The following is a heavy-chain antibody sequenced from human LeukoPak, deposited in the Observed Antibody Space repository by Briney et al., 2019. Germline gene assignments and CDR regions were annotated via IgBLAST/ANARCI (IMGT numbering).Heavy chain of an antibody. J-gene: IGHJ4*02. D-gene: IGHD6-19*01. CDR1: GFTFVNYA. CDR2: VVGDGSTT. Sequence: GGSLRLSCAASGFTFVNYAMSWVRQAPGKGLEWVSAVVGDGSTTFYADSVKGRFTISRDNSKNTVYLQMYSLRAEDTVMYYCAKARLSTGWAYNDYWGQGTQVTVSS. CDR3: AKARLSTGWAYNDY. V-gene: IGHV3-23*01.